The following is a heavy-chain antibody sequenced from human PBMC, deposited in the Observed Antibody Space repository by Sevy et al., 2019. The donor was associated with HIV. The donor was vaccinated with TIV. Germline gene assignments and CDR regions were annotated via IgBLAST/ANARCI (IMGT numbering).Heavy chain of an antibody. CDR3: ARDDGNYYFHY. Sequence: GGSLRLSCAASGFTFSKYWMGWVRQAPGKGLEWGANIKQEAGQKYYVDSVKGRFTISRDNAKNSLFLQMNSLRAEDTAVYFCARDDGNYYFHYWGQGTLVTVSS. CDR1: GFTFSKYW. CDR2: IKQEAGQK. J-gene: IGHJ4*02. D-gene: IGHD1-7*01. V-gene: IGHV3-7*01.